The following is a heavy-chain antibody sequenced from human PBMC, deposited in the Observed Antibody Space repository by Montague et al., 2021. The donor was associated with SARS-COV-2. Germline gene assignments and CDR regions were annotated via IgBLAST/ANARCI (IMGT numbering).Heavy chain of an antibody. V-gene: IGHV3-30*18. D-gene: IGHD3-10*01. CDR3: AKNRDIFWFGEGRDSMDV. CDR2: ISYDGSIK. CDR1: GFTFNNFA. Sequence: SLRLSCAASGFTFNNFAMHWVRQAPGKGLEWVAVISYDGSIKYYADSLRGRFTISGDSSQKTLYLQMNSLSGEDTAVYYCAKNRDIFWFGEGRDSMDVWGQGTTVIVSS. J-gene: IGHJ6*02.